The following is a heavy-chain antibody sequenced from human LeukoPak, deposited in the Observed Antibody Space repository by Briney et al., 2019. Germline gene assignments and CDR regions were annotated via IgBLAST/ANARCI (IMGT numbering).Heavy chain of an antibody. CDR2: IYPGDSDT. Sequence: GESLKISCKGSGYSFTSYWIGWVRRMPGKGLEWMGTIYPGDSDTRYSPSFQGQVTISADKSISTAYLQWSSLKASDTAMYYCARHRPYDSSGYYANYYYYYMDVWGKGTTVTVSS. V-gene: IGHV5-51*01. D-gene: IGHD3-22*01. J-gene: IGHJ6*03. CDR3: ARHRPYDSSGYYANYYYYYMDV. CDR1: GYSFTSYW.